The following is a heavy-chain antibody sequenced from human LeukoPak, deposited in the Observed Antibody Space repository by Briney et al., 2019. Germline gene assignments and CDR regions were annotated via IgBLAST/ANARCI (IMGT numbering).Heavy chain of an antibody. D-gene: IGHD5-12*01. CDR1: GFSFNFYS. Sequence: GGSLRLSCAASGFSFNFYSMNWVRQAPGKGLEWISYITGSNVTMYGDSVKGRFTISRDNDKKLVYLQMINLGVEDTAVYYCTRDGGFSGFDFDYWGQGVLVTVSS. CDR3: TRDGGFSGFDFDY. CDR2: ITGSNVT. J-gene: IGHJ4*02. V-gene: IGHV3-69-1*02.